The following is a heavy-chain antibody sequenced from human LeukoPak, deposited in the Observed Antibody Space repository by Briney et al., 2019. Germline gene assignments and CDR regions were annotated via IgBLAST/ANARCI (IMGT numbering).Heavy chain of an antibody. D-gene: IGHD3-3*01. CDR1: GFTFDDYA. Sequence: PGRSLRLSCAASGFTFDDYAMHWVRQAPGKGLEWVSGISWNSGSIGYADSVKGRFTISRDNAKNSLYPQMNSLRAEDTALYYCAKVGRVASGPDAFDIWGQGTMVTVSS. V-gene: IGHV3-9*01. CDR3: AKVGRVASGPDAFDI. CDR2: ISWNSGSI. J-gene: IGHJ3*02.